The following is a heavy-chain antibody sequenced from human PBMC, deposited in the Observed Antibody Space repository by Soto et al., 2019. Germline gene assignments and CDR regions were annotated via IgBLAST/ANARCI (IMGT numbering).Heavy chain of an antibody. D-gene: IGHD6-19*01. V-gene: IGHV3-49*03. CDR2: IRAKGYGGAT. CDR1: GFTFGDYA. Sequence: SLRLSCTTSGFTFGDYAMGWFRQAPGKGLEWVSFIRAKGYGGATAYAASVRGRFTISRDDSRSIAYLQMDSLITEDTGVYYCSKDLISRVAAFDSWGQGTPVTVSS. CDR3: SKDLISRVAAFDS. J-gene: IGHJ4*02.